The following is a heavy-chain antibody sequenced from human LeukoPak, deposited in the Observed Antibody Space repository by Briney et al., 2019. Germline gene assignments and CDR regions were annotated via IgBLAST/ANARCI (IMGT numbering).Heavy chain of an antibody. CDR1: GNYW. V-gene: IGHV3-74*01. CDR2: INSDGSWT. J-gene: IGHJ4*02. CDR3: VSFYETY. D-gene: IGHD2/OR15-2a*01. Sequence: GSLRLSCAASGNYWMHWVRQAPGKGLVWVSHINSDGSWTSYADSVKGRFTISKDNANNTVYLQMNNLRAEDTAVYYCVSFYETYWGRGTLVTVSS.